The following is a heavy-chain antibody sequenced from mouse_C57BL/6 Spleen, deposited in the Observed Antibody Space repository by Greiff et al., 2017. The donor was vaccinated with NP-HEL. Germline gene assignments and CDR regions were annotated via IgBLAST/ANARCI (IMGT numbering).Heavy chain of an antibody. CDR1: GYSITSGYY. Sequence: EVKLMESGPGLVKPSQSLSLTCSVTGYSITSGYYWNWIRQFPGNKLEWMGYISYDGSNNYNPSLKNRISITRDTSKNQFFLKLNSVTTEDTATYYCARVDYPWYFDVWGTGTTVTVSS. CDR2: ISYDGSN. V-gene: IGHV3-6*01. J-gene: IGHJ1*03. D-gene: IGHD2-4*01. CDR3: ARVDYPWYFDV.